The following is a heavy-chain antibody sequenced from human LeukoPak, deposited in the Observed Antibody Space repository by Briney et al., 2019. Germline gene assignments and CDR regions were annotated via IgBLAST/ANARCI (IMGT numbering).Heavy chain of an antibody. D-gene: IGHD4-17*01. CDR2: ISSSSSYI. CDR1: GFTFSSYI. V-gene: IGHV3-21*01. Sequence: DPGGSLRLSCAASGFTFSSYIMNWVRQAPGKGLEWVSSISSSSSYIYYADSVKGRFTISRDNAKNSLYLQMNSLRAEDTAVYYCARAVYGFDAFDIWGQGTIVTVSS. J-gene: IGHJ3*02. CDR3: ARAVYGFDAFDI.